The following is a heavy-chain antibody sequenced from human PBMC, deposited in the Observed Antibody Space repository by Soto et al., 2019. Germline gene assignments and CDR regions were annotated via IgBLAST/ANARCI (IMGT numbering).Heavy chain of an antibody. Sequence: PXQTLRGTCTVSGGCLINKNHNRACIRQPPGQGLAWSGSIHYSGSTYDNPSLKSRVTVSVDTSKNQLSLKLKSVTAADTALYYCARHVSLGYCTTTSCDLLSWFDVSGQGTLITVYS. CDR1: GGCLINKNHN. D-gene: IGHD2-2*01. CDR3: ARHVSLGYCTTTSCDLLSWFDV. CDR2: IHYSGST. V-gene: IGHV4-39*01. J-gene: IGHJ5*02.